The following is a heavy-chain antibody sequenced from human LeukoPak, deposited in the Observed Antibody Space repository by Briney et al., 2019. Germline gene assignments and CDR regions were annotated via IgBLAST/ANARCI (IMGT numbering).Heavy chain of an antibody. Sequence: SQTLSLTCTVSGGSISSGSYYWSWIRQPAGKGLEWIGRIYTSGSTNYNPSLKSRVTISVDTSKNQFSLKLSSVAAADTAVYYCARDGVLGYYGSGSPRYYYYYMDAWGKGTTVTVSS. CDR2: IYTSGST. J-gene: IGHJ6*03. V-gene: IGHV4-61*02. CDR3: ARDGVLGYYGSGSPRYYYYYMDA. CDR1: GGSISSGSYY. D-gene: IGHD3-10*01.